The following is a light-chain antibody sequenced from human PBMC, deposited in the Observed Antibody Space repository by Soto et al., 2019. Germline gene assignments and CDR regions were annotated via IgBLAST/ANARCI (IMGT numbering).Light chain of an antibody. CDR2: EVS. CDR3: SSYTSSSTLYV. CDR1: SSDIGGYNY. Sequence: QSALTQPPSASGSPGQSVTISCTGTSSDIGGYNYVSWYQQHPGKAPKLIIYEVSKRPSGVPDRFSGSKSGNTASLTVSGLQAEDEADYYCSSYTSSSTLYVFGTGTKLTVL. V-gene: IGLV2-8*01. J-gene: IGLJ1*01.